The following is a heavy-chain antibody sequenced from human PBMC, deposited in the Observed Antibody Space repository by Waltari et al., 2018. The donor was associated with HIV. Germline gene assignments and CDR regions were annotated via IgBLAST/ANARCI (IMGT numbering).Heavy chain of an antibody. CDR2: LKRDGTEP. CDR1: GFTFHQDS. Sequence: VESGGGVVEPGGSLTLSCRPSGFTFHQDSLTWVRRRPGTGLEWVASLKRDGTEPSYGDATECRFTISRDNSANSVFLHIDRLKVEDTARYFCVRDDPGYLPIDYWGQGTVVSV. D-gene: IGHD6-25*01. V-gene: IGHV3-7*03. CDR3: VRDDPGYLPIDY. J-gene: IGHJ4*02.